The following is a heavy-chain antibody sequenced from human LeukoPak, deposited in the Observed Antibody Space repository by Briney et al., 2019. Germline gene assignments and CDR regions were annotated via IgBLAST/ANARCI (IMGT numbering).Heavy chain of an antibody. D-gene: IGHD3-9*01. CDR2: ISGSGGST. J-gene: IGHJ4*02. Sequence: PGGSLRLSCAASGFTFSSYAMSSVRQAPGKGLEWVSAISGSGGSTYYADSVKGRFTISRDNSKNTLYLQMNSLRAEDTAVYYCAKTTVLRYFDWLYDYFDYWGQGTLVTVSS. CDR3: AKTTVLRYFDWLYDYFDY. V-gene: IGHV3-23*01. CDR1: GFTFSSYA.